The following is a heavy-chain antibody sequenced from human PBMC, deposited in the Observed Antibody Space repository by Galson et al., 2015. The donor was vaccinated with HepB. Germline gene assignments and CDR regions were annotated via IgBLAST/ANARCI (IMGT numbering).Heavy chain of an antibody. CDR2: ISGSGGST. V-gene: IGHV3-23*01. CDR1: GFTFSSYA. CDR3: AKDSAGYCSSTSCSQYYYYYYMDV. D-gene: IGHD2-2*01. J-gene: IGHJ6*03. Sequence: SLRLSCAASGFTFSSYAMSWVRQAPGKGLEWVSAISGSGGSTYYADSVKGRFTISRDNSKNTLYLQMNSLRAEDTAVYYCAKDSAGYCSSTSCSQYYYYYYMDVWGKGTTVTVSS.